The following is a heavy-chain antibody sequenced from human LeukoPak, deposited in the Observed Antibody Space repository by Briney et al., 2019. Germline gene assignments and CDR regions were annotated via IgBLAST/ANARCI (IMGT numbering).Heavy chain of an antibody. Sequence: SETLSLTCTVSGGSISIYYWSWIRQPAGKGLEWIGRIYTSGSTNYNPSPKRRVTMSVDTSKNQFYLKLSSVTAADTAVYYCAGSDFDYGGNRRVDYWGQGTLVTVSS. CDR3: AGSDFDYGGNRRVDY. J-gene: IGHJ4*02. CDR1: GGSISIYY. V-gene: IGHV4-4*07. CDR2: IYTSGST. D-gene: IGHD4-23*01.